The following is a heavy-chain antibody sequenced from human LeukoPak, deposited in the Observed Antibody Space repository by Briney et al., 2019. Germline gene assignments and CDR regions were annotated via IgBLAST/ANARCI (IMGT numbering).Heavy chain of an antibody. CDR1: GFTFDDYA. J-gene: IGHJ4*02. V-gene: IGHV3-43*02. CDR3: AKQYDFWSGPDY. D-gene: IGHD3-3*01. Sequence: GGSLRLSCAASGFTFDDYAMHWVRQAPGKGLEWVSLISGDGGSTYYADSVKGRFTISRDNSKNTLYLQMNSLRVEDTAVYYCAKQYDFWSGPDYWGQGTLVTVSS. CDR2: ISGDGGST.